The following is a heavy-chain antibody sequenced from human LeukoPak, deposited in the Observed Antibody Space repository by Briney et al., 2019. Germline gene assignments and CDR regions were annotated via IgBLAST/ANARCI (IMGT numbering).Heavy chain of an antibody. D-gene: IGHD2-15*01. CDR1: GSTFTGYY. CDR3: AREGEYCSGGSCYGVYGY. V-gene: IGHV1-2*02. Sequence: ASVKVSCKASGSTFTGYYMHWVRQAPGQGLEWMGWINLNSGGTNYAQTFQGRVTMTRDTSISTAYMELSRLRSDDTAVYYCAREGEYCSGGSCYGVYGYWGQGTLVTVSS. CDR2: INLNSGGT. J-gene: IGHJ4*02.